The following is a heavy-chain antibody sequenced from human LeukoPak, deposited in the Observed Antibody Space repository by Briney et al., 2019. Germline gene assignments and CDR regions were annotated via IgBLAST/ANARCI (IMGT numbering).Heavy chain of an antibody. Sequence: GASVKVSCKASGYTFTSYGISWVRQAPGQGLEWMGWISAYNGNTNYAQKLQGRVTMTTDTSTSTAYMELRSLRSDDTAVYYCARPYYDFWSDGLDIWGQGTIVTVSS. J-gene: IGHJ3*02. D-gene: IGHD3-3*01. CDR1: GYTFTSYG. CDR3: ARPYYDFWSDGLDI. CDR2: ISAYNGNT. V-gene: IGHV1-18*01.